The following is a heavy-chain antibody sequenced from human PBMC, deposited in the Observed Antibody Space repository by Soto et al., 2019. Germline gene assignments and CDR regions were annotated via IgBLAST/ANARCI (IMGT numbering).Heavy chain of an antibody. D-gene: IGHD2-8*02. CDR3: AVGRSPGALEF. CDR1: RGSVGINSRY. CDR2: VSNSGSS. J-gene: IGHJ4*02. V-gene: IGHV4-61*01. Sequence: QVQLQESGPGLVEPSETLSLLCIVSRGSVGINSRYWSWVRQPPEKGLEWIGYVSNSGSSDYNPSLRSRLTISVDTSKKEFSLRLKSVTTADTALYFCAVGRSPGALEFWGQGTLVTVSS.